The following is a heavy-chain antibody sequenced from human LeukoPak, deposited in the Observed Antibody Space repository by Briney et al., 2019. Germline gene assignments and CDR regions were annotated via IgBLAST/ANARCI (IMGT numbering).Heavy chain of an antibody. CDR1: GFTFSSYA. D-gene: IGHD3-10*01. Sequence: GGSLRPSCAASGFTFSSYAMSWVRQAPGKGLEWVSAISGSGGSTYYADSVKGRFTISRDNSKNTLYLQMNSLRAEDTAVYYCAKGQSYYYGSGSYPDPWGQGTLVTVSS. J-gene: IGHJ5*02. CDR3: AKGQSYYYGSGSYPDP. CDR2: ISGSGGST. V-gene: IGHV3-23*01.